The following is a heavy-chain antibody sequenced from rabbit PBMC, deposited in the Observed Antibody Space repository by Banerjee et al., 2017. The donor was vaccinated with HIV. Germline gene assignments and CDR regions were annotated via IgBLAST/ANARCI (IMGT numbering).Heavy chain of an antibody. CDR2: IDAGTSGST. Sequence: QSLEESGGGLVKPEGSLTLTCKASGFDLSSYYCIHWVRQAPGKGLEWIACIDAGTSGSTWYATWAKGRFTISKASSTTVTLQMTSLTAADTASYFCARDLAGVIGWNFTLWGPCPLVTVS. V-gene: IGHV1S40*01. CDR1: GFDLSSYYC. CDR3: ARDLAGVIGWNFTL. D-gene: IGHD4-1*01. J-gene: IGHJ4*01.